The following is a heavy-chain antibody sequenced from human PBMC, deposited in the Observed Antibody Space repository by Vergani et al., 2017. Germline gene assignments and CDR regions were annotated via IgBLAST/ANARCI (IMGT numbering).Heavy chain of an antibody. V-gene: IGHV3-23*01. J-gene: IGHJ4*02. CDR3: AKGLVRGGYTPLMD. CDR1: GFTFSSYA. CDR2: ISGSGGST. D-gene: IGHD3-16*02. Sequence: EVQLLESGGGLVQPGGSLRLSCAASGFTFSSYAMSWVREAPGKGMEWVSAISGSGGSTYYADSVKGRFTISSDNSKHTLYLQMNSLRAEDTAVYYCAKGLVRGGYTPLMDWGQGTLVTVSS.